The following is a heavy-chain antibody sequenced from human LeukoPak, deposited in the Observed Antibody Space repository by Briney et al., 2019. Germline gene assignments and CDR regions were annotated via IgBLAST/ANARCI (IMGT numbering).Heavy chain of an antibody. CDR1: GGSISSYY. CDR3: ARQYDSSGYLH. Sequence: SETLSLTCTVSGGSISSYYWSWLRQPPGKGLEWIGYIYYSGSTNYNPSLKSRVTISVDTSKNQSSLKLSSVTAADTAVYYCARQYDSSGYLHWGQGTLVTVSS. V-gene: IGHV4-59*08. CDR2: IYYSGST. J-gene: IGHJ1*01. D-gene: IGHD3-22*01.